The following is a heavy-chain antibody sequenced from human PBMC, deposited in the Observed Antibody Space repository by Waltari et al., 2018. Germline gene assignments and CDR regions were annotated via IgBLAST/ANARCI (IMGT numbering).Heavy chain of an antibody. V-gene: IGHV3-23*03. D-gene: IGHD3-16*01. CDR1: GLTFSSYS. CDR2: IYSGGST. J-gene: IGHJ4*02. Sequence: EVQLVESGGGLVQPGGSLRLSCSASGLTFSSYSMSWVRQAPGKGLEWVSVIYSGGSTYYADSVKGRFTISRDNSKNTLYLQMNSLRAEDTAVYYCAKAHLGGYFDYWGQGTLVTVSS. CDR3: AKAHLGGYFDY.